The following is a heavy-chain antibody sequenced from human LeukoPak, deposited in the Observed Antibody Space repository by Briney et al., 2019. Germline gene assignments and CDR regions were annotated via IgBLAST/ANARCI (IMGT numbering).Heavy chain of an antibody. Sequence: GGSLRLSCAASGFTFSSYAMSWVRQAPGKGLEWVSAMCGSGGSTYYADSVKGRFTISRGNSKNTLYLQMNSLRAEDTAVYYCANSVLSASFDYWGQGTLVTVSP. J-gene: IGHJ4*02. D-gene: IGHD3-10*01. CDR2: MCGSGGST. V-gene: IGHV3-23*01. CDR3: ANSVLSASFDY. CDR1: GFTFSSYA.